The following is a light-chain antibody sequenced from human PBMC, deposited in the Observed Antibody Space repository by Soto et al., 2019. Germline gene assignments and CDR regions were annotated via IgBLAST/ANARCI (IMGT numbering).Light chain of an antibody. V-gene: IGLV2-14*01. Sequence: QSALTQPASVSGSPGQSITISCTGTSSDVGGYNYVSWYQQHPGKAPKFMIYDVSNRPSGVSNRFSGSKSGNTASLTISGLQAEDEADYYCFSYTTSNTRHIVFGKGTKIT. J-gene: IGLJ1*01. CDR3: FSYTTSNTRHIV. CDR2: DVS. CDR1: SSDVGGYNY.